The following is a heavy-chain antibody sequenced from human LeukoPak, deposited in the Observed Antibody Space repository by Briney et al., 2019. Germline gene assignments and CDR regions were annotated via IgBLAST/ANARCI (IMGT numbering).Heavy chain of an antibody. CDR3: AKGFHLEYYYGMDV. CDR1: GFTFSSYA. J-gene: IGHJ6*02. D-gene: IGHD3-3*01. CDR2: ISGSGGST. V-gene: IGHV3-23*01. Sequence: PGGSLRLSCAASGFTFSSYAMSSVRLAPGKGLEWVSAISGSGGSTYYADSVKGRFTISRDNSKNTLYLQMNSLRAEDTAVYYCAKGFHLEYYYGMDVWGQGTTVTVSS.